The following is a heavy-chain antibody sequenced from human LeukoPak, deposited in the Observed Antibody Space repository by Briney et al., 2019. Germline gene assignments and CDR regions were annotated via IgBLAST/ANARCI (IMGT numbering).Heavy chain of an antibody. V-gene: IGHV3-48*04. CDR2: ISSSSSTI. D-gene: IGHD3-10*01. Sequence: GGSLRLSCAASGFTFSSYSMNWVRQAPGKGLEWVSYISSSSSTIYYADSVKGRFTISRDNAKNSLYLQMNSLRAEDTAVYYCARETEIWFGELDYWGQGTLVTVSS. CDR1: GFTFSSYS. CDR3: ARETEIWFGELDY. J-gene: IGHJ4*02.